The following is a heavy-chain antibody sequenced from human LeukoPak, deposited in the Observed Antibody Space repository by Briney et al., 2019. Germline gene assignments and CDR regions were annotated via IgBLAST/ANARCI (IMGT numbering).Heavy chain of an antibody. CDR2: IYYSGST. J-gene: IGHJ3*02. D-gene: IGHD6-19*01. CDR1: GGSFSGYY. Sequence: SETLSLTCAVYGGSFSGYYWGWIRQPPGKGLEWIGSIYYSGSTYYNPSLKSRVTISVDTSKNQFSLKLSSVTAADTAVYYCARHREYSSGWYFQRGLSDAFDIWGQGTMVTVSS. V-gene: IGHV4-39*01. CDR3: ARHREYSSGWYFQRGLSDAFDI.